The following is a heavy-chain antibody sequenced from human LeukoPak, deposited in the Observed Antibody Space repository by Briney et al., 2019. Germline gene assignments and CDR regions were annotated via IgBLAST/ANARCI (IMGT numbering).Heavy chain of an antibody. Sequence: PSETLSLTCSVSGGSVRSRTYYWSWIRQPPGKELQWIGYVYYSGSTNYNPSLKSRVTILLDTSNNLFSLNVNSVTADDTAVYYCASSSGNDSPYYFDYWGQGMLVTVSS. D-gene: IGHD5-12*01. CDR2: VYYSGST. J-gene: IGHJ4*02. CDR1: GGSVRSRTYY. CDR3: ASSSGNDSPYYFDY. V-gene: IGHV4-61*01.